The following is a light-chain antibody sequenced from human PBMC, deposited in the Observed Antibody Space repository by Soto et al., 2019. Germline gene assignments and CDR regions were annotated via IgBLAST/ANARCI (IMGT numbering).Light chain of an antibody. V-gene: IGKV3-20*01. CDR3: QHFSPSPIT. J-gene: IGKJ5*01. CDR1: QSVSSQ. CDR2: GAS. Sequence: VLTQSPGTHSLSPGERATLSCRASQSVSSQLAWYQQKPGQAPRLLTYGASNRATGIPDRFSGSGSGTDFTLTISRLEPEDFAVYYCQHFSPSPITFGQGTRLEIK.